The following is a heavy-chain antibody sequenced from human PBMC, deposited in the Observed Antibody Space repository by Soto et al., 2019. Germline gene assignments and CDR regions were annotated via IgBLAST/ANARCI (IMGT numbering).Heavy chain of an antibody. CDR3: ARGPSSDNDY. Sequence: VQLVESGGGLVQPGGSLRLSCAASGFTVSSNYMSWVRQAPGNGLEWVSVIYSGGSTYYADSVKGSFTISRDNAKTALYLQMNSLRAEDTAVYYCARGPSSDNDYWGQGTLVTVSS. CDR2: IYSGGST. CDR1: GFTVSSNY. J-gene: IGHJ4*02. V-gene: IGHV3-66*01.